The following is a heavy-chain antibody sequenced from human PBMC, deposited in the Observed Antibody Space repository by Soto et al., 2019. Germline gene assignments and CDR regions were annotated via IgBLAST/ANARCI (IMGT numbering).Heavy chain of an antibody. D-gene: IGHD2-21*01. J-gene: IGHJ4*02. Sequence: PGGSLRLSCTTSVFRFDDYAMHWVRQAPGKGLEWVSGMTWISGRVAYADSVKGRFIISRDKAKNSLYLQMNSLKPDDTALYYCVKAESAIAPLDHWGQGTLVTVSS. CDR1: VFRFDDYA. CDR2: MTWISGRV. CDR3: VKAESAIAPLDH. V-gene: IGHV3-9*01.